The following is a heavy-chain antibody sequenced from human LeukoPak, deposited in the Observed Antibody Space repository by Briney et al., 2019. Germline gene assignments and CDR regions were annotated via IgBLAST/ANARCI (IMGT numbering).Heavy chain of an antibody. CDR2: INHSGST. Sequence: ASETLSLTCAVYGGSFSGYYWSWIRQPPGKGLEWIGEINHSGSTNYNPSLKSRVTISVDTSKNQFSLKLSSVTAADTAVYYCASGLDSSGYLPGENAFDIWGQGTMVTVSS. J-gene: IGHJ3*02. CDR1: GGSFSGYY. V-gene: IGHV4-34*01. CDR3: ASGLDSSGYLPGENAFDI. D-gene: IGHD3-22*01.